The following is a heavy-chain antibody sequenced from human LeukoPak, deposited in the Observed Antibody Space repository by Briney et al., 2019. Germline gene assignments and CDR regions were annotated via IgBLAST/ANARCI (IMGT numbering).Heavy chain of an antibody. CDR2: FDPEDGET. V-gene: IGHV1-24*01. CDR1: GYTFTELS. CDR3: ATDLTYYFDC. D-gene: IGHD3-9*01. Sequence: ASVKVSCKVSGYTFTELSMHWVRQAPGKGLEWMGGFDPEDGETIYAQKFQGRVTITKDTSTDTAYMELSSLRSEDTAVYYCATDLTYYFDCGSQGTLVTVS. J-gene: IGHJ4*02.